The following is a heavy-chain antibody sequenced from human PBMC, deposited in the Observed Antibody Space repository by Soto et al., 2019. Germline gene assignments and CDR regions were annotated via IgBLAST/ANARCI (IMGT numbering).Heavy chain of an antibody. CDR3: ARDPWRTMIRRAPPRD. Sequence: QAQLVESGGGVVQPGRSLRLSCAASGFTLSTYALHWVRQAPGKGREWVAVISYDGSISYYADSVQGRFTISRDNSKYTLFLQMNSLTPEDSAVYYCARDPWRTMIRRAPPRDWGPGTLVTVSS. D-gene: IGHD3-10*01. CDR1: GFTLSTYA. CDR2: ISYDGSIS. V-gene: IGHV3-30-3*01. J-gene: IGHJ4*02.